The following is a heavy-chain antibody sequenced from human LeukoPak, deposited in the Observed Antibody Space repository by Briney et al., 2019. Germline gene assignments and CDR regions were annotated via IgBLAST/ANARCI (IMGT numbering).Heavy chain of an antibody. Sequence: GASVKVSCKASGYTFTSYAMHWVRQAPGQRLEWMGWINAGNGNTKYSQKFQGRVTITRDTSASTAYMELSSLRSEDTAVYYCARVGRSGSYHFYYYYGMTSGAKGPRSPSP. J-gene: IGHJ6*02. CDR3: ARVGRSGSYHFYYYYGMTS. D-gene: IGHD1-26*01. CDR1: GYTFTSYA. CDR2: INAGNGNT. V-gene: IGHV1-3*01.